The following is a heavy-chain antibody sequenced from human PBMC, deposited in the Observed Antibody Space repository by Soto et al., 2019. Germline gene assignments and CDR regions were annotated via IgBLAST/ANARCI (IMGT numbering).Heavy chain of an antibody. V-gene: IGHV3-30*03. CDR1: GFTFSSYG. D-gene: IGHD3-10*01. Sequence: GGSLRLSCAASGFTFSSYGMHWVRQAPGKGLEWVAVISYDGSNKYYADSVKGRFTISRDNSKNTLYLQMNSLRAEDTAVYYCARLTYYYGSGSYYPDYGGEGTLDTVPS. J-gene: IGHJ4*02. CDR2: ISYDGSNK. CDR3: ARLTYYYGSGSYYPDY.